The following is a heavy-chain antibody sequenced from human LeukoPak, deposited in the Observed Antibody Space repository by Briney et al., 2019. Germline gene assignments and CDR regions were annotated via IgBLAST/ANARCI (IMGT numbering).Heavy chain of an antibody. D-gene: IGHD5-18*01. V-gene: IGHV4-34*01. CDR2: INHSGST. Sequence: SSETLSLTCAVYGGSFSGYYWSWVRQPPGKGLEWIGEINHSGSTNYNPSLKSRVTISVDTSKNQFSLKLSSVTAADTAVYYCATFKRVQLWLADYWGQGTLVTVSS. CDR3: ATFKRVQLWLADY. J-gene: IGHJ4*02. CDR1: GGSFSGYY.